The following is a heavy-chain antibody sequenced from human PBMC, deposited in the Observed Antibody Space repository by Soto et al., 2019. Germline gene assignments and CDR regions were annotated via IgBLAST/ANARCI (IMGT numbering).Heavy chain of an antibody. CDR1: GYTFTSYA. Sequence: GASVKVSCKASGYTFTSYAMHWVRQAPGQRLEWMGWINAGNGNTKYSQKFQGRVTITRDTSASTAYMELSSLRSEDTAVYYCASEYCGGDCYSAARYGMDVWGQGNTVTVSS. D-gene: IGHD2-21*02. V-gene: IGHV1-3*01. CDR2: INAGNGNT. J-gene: IGHJ6*02. CDR3: ASEYCGGDCYSAARYGMDV.